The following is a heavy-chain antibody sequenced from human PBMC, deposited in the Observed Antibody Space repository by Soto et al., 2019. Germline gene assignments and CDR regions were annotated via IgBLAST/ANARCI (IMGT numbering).Heavy chain of an antibody. V-gene: IGHV1-2*04. CDR3: ARGQSRDGYNLTDY. D-gene: IGHD5-12*01. CDR1: GYTFTGYY. J-gene: IGHJ4*02. CDR2: INPNSGGT. Sequence: ASVKVSCKASGYTFTGYYMHWVRQAPGQGLEWMGWINPNSGGTNYAQKFQGWVTMTRDTSISTAYMELSRLRSDDTAVYYCARGQSRDGYNLTDYWGQGTLVTVSS.